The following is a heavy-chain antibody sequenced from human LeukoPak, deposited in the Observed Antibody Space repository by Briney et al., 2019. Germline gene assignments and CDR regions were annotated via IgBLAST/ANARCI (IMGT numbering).Heavy chain of an antibody. J-gene: IGHJ3*02. CDR3: AKDRYCSGGSCYADALDI. CDR1: GFTFSNYA. D-gene: IGHD2-15*01. CDR2: LSAGGGST. V-gene: IGHV3-23*01. Sequence: GGSLRLSCAASGFTFSNYAMNWVRQAPGKGLEWVSGLSAGGGSTYYADSVKGRVVISRDNTENTLYLEMNSLRVEDTAVYYCAKDRYCSGGSCYADALDIWGQGTLVTVSS.